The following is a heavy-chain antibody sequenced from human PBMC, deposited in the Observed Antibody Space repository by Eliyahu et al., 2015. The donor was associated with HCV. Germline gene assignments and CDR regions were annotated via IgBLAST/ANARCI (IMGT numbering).Heavy chain of an antibody. J-gene: IGHJ5*02. CDR3: ASGGGGIAVAGTGGWFDP. V-gene: IGHV4-59*01. D-gene: IGHD6-19*01. CDR1: GGSITTYY. CDR2: IHYSGST. Sequence: QVQLQESGPGLVKPSETLSLTCTVPGGSITTYYWSWXRXPPGKGLEWIGYIHYSGSTNYNPSLKSRVTISXDTSKNQFSLNLTSVTAADTAVYYCASGGGGIAVAGTGGWFDPWGQGTLVTVSS.